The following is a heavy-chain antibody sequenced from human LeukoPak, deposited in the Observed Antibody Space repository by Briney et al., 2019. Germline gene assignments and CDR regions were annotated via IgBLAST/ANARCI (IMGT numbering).Heavy chain of an antibody. Sequence: GRSLRLSCAASGFTFDDYAMHWVRQAPGKGLEWVSGISWNSGSIGYADSVKGRFTISRDNAKNSLYLQMNSLRAEDTALYYCAKGRGDYYSSGSYISWGQGTLVTVSS. CDR3: AKGRGDYYSSGSYIS. CDR2: ISWNSGSI. CDR1: GFTFDDYA. D-gene: IGHD3-10*01. V-gene: IGHV3-9*01. J-gene: IGHJ5*02.